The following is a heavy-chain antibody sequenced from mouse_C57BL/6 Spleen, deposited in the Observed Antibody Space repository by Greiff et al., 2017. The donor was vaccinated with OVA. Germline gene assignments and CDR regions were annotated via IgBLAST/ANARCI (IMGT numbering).Heavy chain of an antibody. Sequence: VQLQQSGPELVKPGASVKISCKASGYTFTDYYMNWVKQSHGKSLEWIGDINPNNGGTSYNQKFKGKATLTVDKSSSTAYMELRSLTSEDSAVYYCARSYYYGSSQSVDYWGQGTSVTVSS. J-gene: IGHJ4*01. V-gene: IGHV1-26*01. CDR2: INPNNGGT. D-gene: IGHD1-1*01. CDR3: ARSYYYGSSQSVDY. CDR1: GYTFTDYY.